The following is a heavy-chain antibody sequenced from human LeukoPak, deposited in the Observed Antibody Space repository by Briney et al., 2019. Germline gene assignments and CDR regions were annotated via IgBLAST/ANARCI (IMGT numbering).Heavy chain of an antibody. Sequence: ASVKVSCKASGYTLTSYDFNWVRQGTGQRPEWMGWMSPNSGDTGYAQKFQDRVTMTRNTSISTAYMELSSLRSDDTAVYYCARGPPNWGYDYWGPGTLVTVSS. D-gene: IGHD7-27*01. CDR3: ARGPPNWGYDY. CDR1: GYTLTSYD. V-gene: IGHV1-8*01. J-gene: IGHJ4*02. CDR2: MSPNSGDT.